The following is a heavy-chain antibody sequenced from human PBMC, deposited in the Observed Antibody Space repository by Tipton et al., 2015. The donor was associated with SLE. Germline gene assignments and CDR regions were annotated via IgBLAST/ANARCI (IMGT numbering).Heavy chain of an antibody. J-gene: IGHJ3*02. Sequence: SLRLSCAASGFTFSDYYMSWIRQAPGKGLEWVSYISSSSSYTNYADSVKGRFTISRDNAKNSLYLQMNSLRAEDTAVYYCARDTQYSHGQFGAFDIWGQGAMVTVSS. D-gene: IGHD5-18*01. CDR3: ARDTQYSHGQFGAFDI. CDR2: ISSSSSYT. CDR1: GFTFSDYY. V-gene: IGHV3-11*05.